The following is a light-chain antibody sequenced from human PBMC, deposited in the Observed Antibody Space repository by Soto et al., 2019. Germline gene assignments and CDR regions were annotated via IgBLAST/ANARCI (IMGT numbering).Light chain of an antibody. CDR1: QSVSSAY. CDR2: GAS. V-gene: IGKV3-20*01. CDR3: QQYGSSPLT. Sequence: EIVLMPSPGTMSLSPGAREALSRRASQSVSSAYLAWYQQKPGQATRLLIYGASSRATGIPDRFSGSGSGTDFTLTISRLEPEVFAVYYCQQYGSSPLTFGGGTKV. J-gene: IGKJ4*02.